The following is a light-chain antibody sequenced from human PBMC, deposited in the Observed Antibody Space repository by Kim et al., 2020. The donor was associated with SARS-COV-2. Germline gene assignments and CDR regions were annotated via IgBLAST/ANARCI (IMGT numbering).Light chain of an antibody. Sequence: PPVTVTLRQTVRNTCQGDNHRSYYASWYQQKPRQTPVLVFYGRNNRPSGIPDRFSGSSSGNTASLTITGAQAEDEADYYSNSRDSGFGGGTQLTVL. J-gene: IGLJ2*01. CDR3: NSRDSG. V-gene: IGLV3-19*01. CDR1: NHRSYY. CDR2: GRN.